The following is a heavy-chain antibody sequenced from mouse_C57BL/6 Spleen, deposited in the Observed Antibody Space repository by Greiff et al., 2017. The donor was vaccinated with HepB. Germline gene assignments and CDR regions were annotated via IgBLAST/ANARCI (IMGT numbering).Heavy chain of an antibody. J-gene: IGHJ3*01. D-gene: IGHD2-5*01. Sequence: EVMLVESGGGLVKPGGSLKLSCAASGFTFSSYAMSWVRQTPEKRLEWVATISDGGSYTYYPDNVKGRFTISRDNAKNNLYLQMSHLKSEDTAMYYCARDTYYSNTGFAYWGQGTLVTVSA. CDR1: GFTFSSYA. CDR3: ARDTYYSNTGFAY. V-gene: IGHV5-4*01. CDR2: ISDGGSYT.